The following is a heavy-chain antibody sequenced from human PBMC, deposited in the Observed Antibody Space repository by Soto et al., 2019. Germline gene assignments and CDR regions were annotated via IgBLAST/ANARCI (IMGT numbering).Heavy chain of an antibody. J-gene: IGHJ4*02. Sequence: QVQLEQSGAEVKKPGASVKVSCKTSGYTFTSYTLHWVRQAPGQGLEWMGWINAGNGREKYSQRFQDRVSLSTDKSASTAYMELRSLRSEDTCVYFCARGGGWVGEASFDSWGQGTQVTVSS. CDR3: ARGGGWVGEASFDS. D-gene: IGHD3-10*01. CDR1: GYTFTSYT. CDR2: INAGNGRE. V-gene: IGHV1-3*01.